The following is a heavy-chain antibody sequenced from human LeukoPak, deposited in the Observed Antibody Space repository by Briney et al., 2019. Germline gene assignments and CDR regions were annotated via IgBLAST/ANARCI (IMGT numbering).Heavy chain of an antibody. D-gene: IGHD6-13*01. V-gene: IGHV3-30*02. CDR2: IRYDGSNK. J-gene: IGHJ4*02. Sequence: PGGSLRLSCAASGFTFSSYGMHWVRQAPGKGLEWVAFIRYDGSNKYYADSVKGRFTISRDNSKNTLYLQMNSLRAEDTAVYYCARHVQIAAAKIDYWGQGTLVTVSS. CDR1: GFTFSSYG. CDR3: ARHVQIAAAKIDY.